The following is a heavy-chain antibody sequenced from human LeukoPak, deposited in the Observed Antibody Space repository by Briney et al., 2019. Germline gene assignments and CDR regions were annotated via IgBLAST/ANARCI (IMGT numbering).Heavy chain of an antibody. CDR3: ARTGGWYVDWFGP. D-gene: IGHD6-19*01. Sequence: PSETLSLTCTVSVYSISSGYYWVWIRQPPGKGLEWIGSIFHSGSTYYNPSLKSRVTISVDVSNNQFSLKLSSVTAADTAVYYCARTGGWYVDWFGPWGQGTLVTVSS. CDR1: VYSISSGYY. CDR2: IFHSGST. J-gene: IGHJ5*02. V-gene: IGHV4-38-2*02.